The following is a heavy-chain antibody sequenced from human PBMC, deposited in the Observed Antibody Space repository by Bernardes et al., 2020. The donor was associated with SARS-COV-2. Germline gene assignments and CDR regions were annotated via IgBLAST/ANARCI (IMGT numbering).Heavy chain of an antibody. CDR3: ARDHAFGRGRDYDSSGYWD. CDR2: IWYDGSNK. V-gene: IGHV3-33*01. Sequence: GRSLRLSCAASGFTFSSYGMHWVRQAPGKGLEWVAVIWYDGSNKYYADSVKGRFTISRDNSKNTLYLQMNSLRAEDTAVYYCARDHAFGRGRDYDSSGYWDWGQGTLVTVSS. D-gene: IGHD3-22*01. CDR1: GFTFSSYG. J-gene: IGHJ4*02.